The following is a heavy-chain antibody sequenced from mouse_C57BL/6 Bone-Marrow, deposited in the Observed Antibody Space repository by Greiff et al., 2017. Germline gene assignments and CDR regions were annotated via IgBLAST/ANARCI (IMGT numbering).Heavy chain of an antibody. Sequence: VQLKESGAELVRPGASVKLSCTASGFNIKDDYMHWVKQRPEQGLEWIGWVDPENGDTEYASKFQGKATITADTSSNTAYLQLSSLTSEDTAVYYCTLGPNVDYWGQGTTLTGSS. CDR1: GFNIKDDY. D-gene: IGHD4-1*01. J-gene: IGHJ2*01. CDR3: TLGPNVDY. V-gene: IGHV14-4*01. CDR2: VDPENGDT.